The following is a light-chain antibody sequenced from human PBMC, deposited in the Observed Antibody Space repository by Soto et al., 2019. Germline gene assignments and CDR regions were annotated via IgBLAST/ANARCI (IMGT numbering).Light chain of an antibody. J-gene: IGLJ1*01. CDR2: GNS. Sequence: QSALTQPPSVSGAPGQRVTISCTGSSSNIGAGYDVHWYQQLPGTAPKLLISGNSNRPSGVPDRFSGSKSGTSASLAITGLQAEDEADYYCQSYDSRLSGYVFGTGTKLTVL. CDR3: QSYDSRLSGYV. V-gene: IGLV1-40*01. CDR1: SSNIGAGYD.